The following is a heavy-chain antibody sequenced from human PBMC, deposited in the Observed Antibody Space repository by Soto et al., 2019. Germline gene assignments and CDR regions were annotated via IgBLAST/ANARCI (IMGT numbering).Heavy chain of an antibody. Sequence: EVQLLESGGGLVQPGGSLRVSCAASGFTFSSEAMSWVRQAPGKGLEWVSFISASGVSTYYADSGKGRFTISRDNSNNTLFLHMNSLRAEDTAVYYCAKISSNGYPSNFDVWGQGTPVIVSS. CDR2: ISASGVST. V-gene: IGHV3-23*01. CDR3: AKISSNGYPSNFDV. J-gene: IGHJ1*01. CDR1: GFTFSSEA. D-gene: IGHD6-13*01.